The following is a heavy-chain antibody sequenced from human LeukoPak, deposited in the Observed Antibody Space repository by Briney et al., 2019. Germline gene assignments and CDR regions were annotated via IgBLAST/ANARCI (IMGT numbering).Heavy chain of an antibody. D-gene: IGHD6-13*01. CDR2: MNPNSGNT. CDR1: GYTFTSYD. CDR3: ARALVSSSWYYYYMDV. Sequence: ASVKVSCKASGYTFTSYDINWVRQATGQGLEWMGWMNPNSGNTGYAQKFQGRVTITRNTSISTAYMELSSLRSEDTAVYYCARALVSSSWYYYYMDVWGKGTTVTVSS. J-gene: IGHJ6*03. V-gene: IGHV1-8*03.